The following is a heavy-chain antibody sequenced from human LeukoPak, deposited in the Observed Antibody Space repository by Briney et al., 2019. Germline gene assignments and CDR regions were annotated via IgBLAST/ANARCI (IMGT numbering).Heavy chain of an antibody. Sequence: GGSLRLSCAASGFTFSSYEMNWVRQAPGKGLGGVSYISSSGSTIYYADSVKGRFTISRDNAKNSLYLQMNSLRAEDTAVYYCAREPLGVVVVVAATGYFDYWGQGTLVTVSS. D-gene: IGHD2-15*01. CDR1: GFTFSSYE. V-gene: IGHV3-48*03. CDR2: ISSSGSTI. J-gene: IGHJ4*02. CDR3: AREPLGVVVVVAATGYFDY.